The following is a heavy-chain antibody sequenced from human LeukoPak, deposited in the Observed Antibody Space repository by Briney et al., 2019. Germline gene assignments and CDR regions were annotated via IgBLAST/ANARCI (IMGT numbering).Heavy chain of an antibody. CDR3: ARVQGFSYTYDWFDP. CDR2: LYTSGGT. D-gene: IGHD5-18*01. CDR1: GVSISSHY. V-gene: IGHV4-4*07. J-gene: IGHJ5*02. Sequence: SETLSLTCSVSGVSISSHYWSWIRQPAGKGLEWIGRLYTSGGTNYNPSLKSRATMSVDTSKNQFSLRLSSVTAADTAVYYCARVQGFSYTYDWFDPWGQGTLVTVSS.